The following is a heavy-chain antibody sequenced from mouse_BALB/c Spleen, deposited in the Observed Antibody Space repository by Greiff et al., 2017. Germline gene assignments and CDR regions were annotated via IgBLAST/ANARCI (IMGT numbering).Heavy chain of an antibody. D-gene: IGHD1-1*01. J-gene: IGHJ1*01. CDR3: ARQGDGSSYWYFDV. CDR2: ISSGGSYT. Sequence: EVKLMESGGDLVKPEGSLKLSCAASGFTFSSYGMSWVRQTPDKRLEWVATISSGGSYTYYPDSVKGRFTISRDNAKNTLYLQMSSLKSEDTAMYYCARQGDGSSYWYFDVWGAGTTVTVSS. V-gene: IGHV5-6*01. CDR1: GFTFSSYG.